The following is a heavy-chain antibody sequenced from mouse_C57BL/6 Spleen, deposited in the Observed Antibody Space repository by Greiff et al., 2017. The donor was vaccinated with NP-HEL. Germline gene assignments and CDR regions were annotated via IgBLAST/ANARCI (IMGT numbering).Heavy chain of an antibody. Sequence: EVMLVESGGGLVQPGGSLKLSCAASGFTFSDYYMYWVRQTPETRLEWVAYISNGGGSTYYPDTVRGPFTISRDTAKNTLYLQMSRLKSEDTAMYYCARQKGPLGYFDVWGTGTTVTVSS. J-gene: IGHJ1*03. CDR1: GFTFSDYY. D-gene: IGHD2-10*02. CDR3: ARQKGPLGYFDV. CDR2: ISNGGGST. V-gene: IGHV5-12*01.